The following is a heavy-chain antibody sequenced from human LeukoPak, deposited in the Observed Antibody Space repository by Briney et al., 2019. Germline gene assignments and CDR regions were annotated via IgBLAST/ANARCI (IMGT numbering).Heavy chain of an antibody. CDR2: INHSGST. CDR1: GGSFSGYY. D-gene: IGHD3-22*01. CDR3: ARVQRITMIVVVIFNAFDI. V-gene: IGHV4-34*01. Sequence: SETLSLTCAVYGGSFSGYYWSWIRQPPGKGLEWIGEINHSGSTNYNPSLKSRVTISVDTSKNQFSLKLSSVTAADTAVYYCARVQRITMIVVVIFNAFDIWGQGTMVTVSS. J-gene: IGHJ3*02.